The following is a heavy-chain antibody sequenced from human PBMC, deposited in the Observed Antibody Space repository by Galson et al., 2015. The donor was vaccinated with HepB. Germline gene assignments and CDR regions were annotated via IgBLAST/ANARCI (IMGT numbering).Heavy chain of an antibody. V-gene: IGHV3-33*01. CDR2: IWYDGTNK. CDR1: GFTFNTYG. Sequence: SLRLSCAASGFTFNTYGMNWVRQAPGKGLEWVAVIWYDGTNKYYADSVKGRLTISRDNSKNTLYLQMNSLRAEDTAVYYCARAHGSYSGMDVWGQGTTVTVSS. D-gene: IGHD1-26*01. J-gene: IGHJ6*02. CDR3: ARAHGSYSGMDV.